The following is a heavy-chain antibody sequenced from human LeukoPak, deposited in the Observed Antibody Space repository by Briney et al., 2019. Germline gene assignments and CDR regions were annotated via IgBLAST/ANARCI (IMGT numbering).Heavy chain of an antibody. Sequence: SETQSLTCGVYDDSFSNFYWSWIRQPPGEGLEWIGEINHSGMTNYNPSLKSRVSISLDTSKKQFSLKLTSVTAADTAVYYCARRKGFGEGYFDSWGQGTLVTVSS. CDR2: INHSGMT. D-gene: IGHD3-10*01. CDR3: ARRKGFGEGYFDS. J-gene: IGHJ4*02. V-gene: IGHV4-34*01. CDR1: DDSFSNFY.